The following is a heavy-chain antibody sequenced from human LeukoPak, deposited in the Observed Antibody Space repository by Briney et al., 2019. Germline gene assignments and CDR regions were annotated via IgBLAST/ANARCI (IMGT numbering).Heavy chain of an antibody. V-gene: IGHV3-7*01. CDR2: INQDGSEK. D-gene: IGHD5-24*01. Sequence: GGSLRLSCAASGFTFSSYWMSWVRQAPGKGLEWVANINQDGSEKYYVDSVKGRLTISRDNAKNSLYLQMNSLRAEDTAVFYCAREIDGYNRFDYWGQGTLVTVSS. CDR1: GFTFSSYW. CDR3: AREIDGYNRFDY. J-gene: IGHJ4*02.